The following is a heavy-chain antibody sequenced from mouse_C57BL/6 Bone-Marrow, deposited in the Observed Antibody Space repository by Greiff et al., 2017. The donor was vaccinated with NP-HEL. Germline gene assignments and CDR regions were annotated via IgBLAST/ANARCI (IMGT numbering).Heavy chain of an antibody. J-gene: IGHJ4*01. Sequence: QVQLQQPGAELVKPGASVKLSCKASGYTFTSYWMQWVKQRPGQGLEWIGEIDPSDSYTNYNQKFKGKATLTVDTSSSTSYMQISSLTSEDSAVYYCARGPYYYAMDYWGQGTSVTVSS. CDR3: ARGPYYYAMDY. CDR2: IDPSDSYT. V-gene: IGHV1-50*01. CDR1: GYTFTSYW.